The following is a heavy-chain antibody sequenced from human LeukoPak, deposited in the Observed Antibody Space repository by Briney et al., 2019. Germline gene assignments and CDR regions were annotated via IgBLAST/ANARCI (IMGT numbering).Heavy chain of an antibody. J-gene: IGHJ4*02. V-gene: IGHV1-46*01. CDR2: INPNGGST. CDR1: EYTFTSYY. D-gene: IGHD3-16*01. Sequence: ASVKVSCKASEYTFTSYYIHWVRQAPGQGLEWVGIINPNGGSTTYAQKFQGRVTMTMDTSTNTVYMELSSLTSEDTAVYYCARDRVFLGPEGFDYWGQGTLVTVSS. CDR3: ARDRVFLGPEGFDY.